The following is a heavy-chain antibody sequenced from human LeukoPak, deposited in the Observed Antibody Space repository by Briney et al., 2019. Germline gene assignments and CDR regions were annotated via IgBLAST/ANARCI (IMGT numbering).Heavy chain of an antibody. CDR1: GFTFSIHG. Sequence: PGGSLRLSCAASGFTFSIHGMNWVRQTPGKGLEWVANIKEDGSEKNYVDSVKGRFTISRDNAKNSLYLQMNSLRAEDTAVYYCARGGGRHVEYWGQGNVVTVSS. J-gene: IGHJ4*02. CDR2: IKEDGSEK. V-gene: IGHV3-7*05. D-gene: IGHD2/OR15-2a*01. CDR3: ARGGGRHVEY.